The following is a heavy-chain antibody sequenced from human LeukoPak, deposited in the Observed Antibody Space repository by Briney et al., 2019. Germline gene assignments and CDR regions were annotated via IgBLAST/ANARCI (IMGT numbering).Heavy chain of an antibody. CDR3: ATQPEVGRHNAFDI. V-gene: IGHV4-31*03. D-gene: IGHD3/OR15-3a*01. Sequence: PSETLSLTCTVSGGSISSGGYYWSWTRQHPGKGLEWIGYIYYSGSTYYNPSLKSRVTISGDTSKNQFSPKLSSVTAADTAVYYCATQPEVGRHNAFDIWGQGTMVTVSS. J-gene: IGHJ3*02. CDR1: GGSISSGGYY. CDR2: IYYSGST.